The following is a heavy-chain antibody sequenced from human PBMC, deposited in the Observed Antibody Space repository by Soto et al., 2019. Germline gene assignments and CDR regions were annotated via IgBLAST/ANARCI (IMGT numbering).Heavy chain of an antibody. D-gene: IGHD2-15*01. CDR3: AKVGYCSSGNCYSANAFDI. V-gene: IGHV3-30*18. CDR2: ISSDGRSK. CDR1: GFTFSTYG. J-gene: IGHJ3*02. Sequence: QVQLVESGGGVVQPGRSLRLSCAASGFTFSTYGIHWVRQAPGKGLEWVALISSDGRSKFYTDSVKGRFTISRDNSKNTLYLKMNSLRAEDTALYYCAKVGYCSSGNCYSANAFDIWGPGTMVTVSS.